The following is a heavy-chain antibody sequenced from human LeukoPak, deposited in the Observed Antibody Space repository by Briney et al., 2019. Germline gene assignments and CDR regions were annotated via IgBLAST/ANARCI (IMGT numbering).Heavy chain of an antibody. V-gene: IGHV6-1*01. CDR1: GDSVSSSSAG. Sequence: SQTLSLTCAISGDSVSSSSAGWNWIRQSPSRGLEWLGRTFYRSKWYHDYPVSVESRITISPDTSKNHFSLQLNSVTPDDTAVYYCARGAAGLSGLNGMDVWGQGTTVTVSS. J-gene: IGHJ6*02. CDR2: TFYRSKWYH. CDR3: ARGAAGLSGLNGMDV. D-gene: IGHD2/OR15-2a*01.